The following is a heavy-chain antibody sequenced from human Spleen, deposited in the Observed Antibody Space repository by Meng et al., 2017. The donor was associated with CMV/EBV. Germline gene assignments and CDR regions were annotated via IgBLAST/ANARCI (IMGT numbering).Heavy chain of an antibody. J-gene: IGHJ6*02. CDR3: ARDWPRDGVTNQIRYYYYGMDV. CDR1: GYTFTGFY. V-gene: IGHV1-2*02. D-gene: IGHD2-21*02. CDR2: INPKSGGT. Sequence: ASVKVSCKASGYTFTGFYIHWVRQAPGQGLEWMGWINPKSGGTHYAQRFQGRVTLTRDTSIRTTYMELSRLRSDDTAVYYCARDWPRDGVTNQIRYYYYGMDVWGQGTTVTVSS.